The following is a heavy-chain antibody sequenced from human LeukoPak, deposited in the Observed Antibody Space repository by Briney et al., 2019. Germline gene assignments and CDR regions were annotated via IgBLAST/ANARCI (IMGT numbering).Heavy chain of an antibody. D-gene: IGHD6-13*01. J-gene: IGHJ4*02. Sequence: ASVKVSCKASGYTFTSYHINWVRQATGQGLEWMGWMSRNSGDTGFAQKFQGRVTMTRNTSITTAYMELSSLRSDDTAIYYCARGVAAGYDYWGQGTLVTVSS. CDR2: MSRNSGDT. CDR3: ARGVAAGYDY. CDR1: GYTFTSYH. V-gene: IGHV1-8*01.